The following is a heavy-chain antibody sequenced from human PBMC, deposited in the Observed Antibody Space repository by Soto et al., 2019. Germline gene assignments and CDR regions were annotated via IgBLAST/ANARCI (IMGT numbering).Heavy chain of an antibody. CDR2: ISGSGSRT. CDR1: GFTFSSYA. Sequence: GGSLRLSCAASGFTFSSYAMSWVRQAPGKGLEWVSAISGSGSRTYYADSVKGRFTISRDNSNNTLYLQMNSLRAEDTAVKYWAKDFPPPLIVVVPAAYNTFDYWGQGTLVTVSS. D-gene: IGHD2-2*01. CDR3: AKDFPPPLIVVVPAAYNTFDY. V-gene: IGHV3-23*01. J-gene: IGHJ4*02.